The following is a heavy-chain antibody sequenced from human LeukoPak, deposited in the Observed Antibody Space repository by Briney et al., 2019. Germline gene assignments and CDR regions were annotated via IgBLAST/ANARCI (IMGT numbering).Heavy chain of an antibody. J-gene: IGHJ4*02. CDR1: GYTFTSYG. V-gene: IGHV1-18*01. CDR3: ARDPPSNYYGSGTILWGGFDY. D-gene: IGHD3-10*01. Sequence: ASVKVSCKASGYTFTSYGISWVRQAPGQGLEWMGWISAYNGNTNYAQKLQGRVTMTTDTSTSTAYMELRSLRSDDTAVYYCARDPPSNYYGSGTILWGGFDYWGQGTLVTVSS. CDR2: ISAYNGNT.